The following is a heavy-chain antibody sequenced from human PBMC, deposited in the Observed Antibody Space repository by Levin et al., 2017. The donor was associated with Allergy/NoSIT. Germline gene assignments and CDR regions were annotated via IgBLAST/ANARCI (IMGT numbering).Heavy chain of an antibody. Sequence: GESLKISCKESGYSFINYWIGWVRQMPGKGLEWMGIIYPGDSDTRYSPSFQGQVTISADKSISTAYMQWSSLKASDTAMYYCARVDRRMSAIDYWGQGTLVTVSS. CDR3: ARVDRRMSAIDY. V-gene: IGHV5-51*01. D-gene: IGHD2/OR15-2a*01. CDR2: IYPGDSDT. CDR1: GYSFINYW. J-gene: IGHJ4*02.